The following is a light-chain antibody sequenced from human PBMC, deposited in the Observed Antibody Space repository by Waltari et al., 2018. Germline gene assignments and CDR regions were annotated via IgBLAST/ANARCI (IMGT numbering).Light chain of an antibody. J-gene: IGLJ1*01. CDR2: HTY. CDR1: SGSVSSDHY. V-gene: IGLV8-61*01. CDR3: VLYLGGGMYV. Sequence: QTVVTQEPALSVSPGGTVILTCGLNSGSVSSDHYPSWYQKTPGKTPRLLTDHTYTRSSGIPGAFSGTITGYKAALIIPAAQAEEDSGSYFVLYLGGGMYVFGTGTKVPVL.